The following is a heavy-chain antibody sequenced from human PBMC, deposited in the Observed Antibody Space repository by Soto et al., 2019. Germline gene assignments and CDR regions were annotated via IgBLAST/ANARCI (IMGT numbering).Heavy chain of an antibody. CDR1: GYTFTSYG. J-gene: IGHJ6*02. Sequence: GASVKVSCKASGYTFTSYGISWVRQAPGQGLEWMGWISAYNGNTNYAQKLQGRVTMTTDTSTSTAYMELRSLRSDDTAVYYCAIAPIVLVPAAQVGYYYYGMDVWGQGTTVTVSS. CDR2: ISAYNGNT. D-gene: IGHD2-2*01. CDR3: AIAPIVLVPAAQVGYYYYGMDV. V-gene: IGHV1-18*01.